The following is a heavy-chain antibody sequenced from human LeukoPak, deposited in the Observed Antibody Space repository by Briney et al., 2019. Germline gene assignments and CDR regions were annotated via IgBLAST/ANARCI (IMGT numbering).Heavy chain of an antibody. J-gene: IGHJ5*02. CDR2: INPSGGST. CDR1: GYTFTSYY. V-gene: IGHV1-46*01. CDR3: ARDQEELWFGSNWFDP. D-gene: IGHD3-10*01. Sequence: VASVKVSCKASGYTFTSYYMHWVRQAPGQGLEWMGIINPSGGSTSYAQKFQGRVTMTRVTSTSTVYMELSSLRSEDTAVYYCARDQEELWFGSNWFDPWGQGTLVTVSS.